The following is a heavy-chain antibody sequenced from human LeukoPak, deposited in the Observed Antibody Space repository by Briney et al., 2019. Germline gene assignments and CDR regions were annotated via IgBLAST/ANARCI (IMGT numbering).Heavy chain of an antibody. D-gene: IGHD2-2*03. CDR1: GFTFSRYS. Sequence: GGSLRLSCAASGFTFSRYSMNWVRQAPGKGLEWVSSISSSSFIYYADSVKGRFTISRDNAKNSLYLHMNSLRAEDTAVYYCARDPPLGSCSTISCPHLDYWGQGTLVTVSS. V-gene: IGHV3-21*01. CDR3: ARDPPLGSCSTISCPHLDY. CDR2: ISSSSFI. J-gene: IGHJ4*02.